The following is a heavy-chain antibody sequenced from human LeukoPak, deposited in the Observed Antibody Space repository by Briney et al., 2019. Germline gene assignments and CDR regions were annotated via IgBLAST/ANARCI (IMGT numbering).Heavy chain of an antibody. Sequence: ASVKVSCKTSGYTFTIHHIQWVRQAPGQGLEWMGWINPDSGGTNYAQKFQDRVTMTRDTSISTAYMELSRLRSDDTAVCYCARGNDFSNSGPLLDYWGQGTLVTVSS. CDR2: INPDSGGT. CDR3: ARGNDFSNSGPLLDY. CDR1: GYTFTIHH. V-gene: IGHV1-2*02. D-gene: IGHD4-11*01. J-gene: IGHJ4*02.